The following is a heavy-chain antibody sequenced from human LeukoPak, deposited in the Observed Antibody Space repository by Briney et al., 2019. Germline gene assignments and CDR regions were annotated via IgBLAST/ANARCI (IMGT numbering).Heavy chain of an antibody. Sequence: SQTLSLTCAISGDSVSSNSAAWNWIRQSPSRGLEWLGRTYYRSKWYNDYAVSVKSRITINPDTSKNQFSLQLNSVTPEDTAVYYCARDRFGPRSHYGDYPVFDYWGQGTLVTVSS. V-gene: IGHV6-1*01. CDR2: TYYRSKWYN. CDR1: GDSVSSNSAA. D-gene: IGHD4-17*01. J-gene: IGHJ4*02. CDR3: ARDRFGPRSHYGDYPVFDY.